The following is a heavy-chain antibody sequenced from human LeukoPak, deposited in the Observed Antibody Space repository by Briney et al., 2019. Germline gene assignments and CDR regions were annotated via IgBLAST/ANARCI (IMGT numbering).Heavy chain of an antibody. CDR2: ISGSGGST. V-gene: IGHV3-23*01. CDR1: GFTFSSYA. D-gene: IGHD2-15*01. J-gene: IGHJ6*03. Sequence: GGSLRLSCAASGFTFSSYAMSWVRQAPGKGLEWVSAISGSGGSTYYADSVKGRFTISRDNSKNTLYLQMNSLRAGDTAVYYCAKGDMDYYYYYYMDVWGKGTTVTVSS. CDR3: AKGDMDYYYYYYMDV.